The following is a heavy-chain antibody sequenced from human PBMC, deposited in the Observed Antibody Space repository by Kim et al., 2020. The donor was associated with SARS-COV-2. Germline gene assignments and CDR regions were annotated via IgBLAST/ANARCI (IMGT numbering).Heavy chain of an antibody. J-gene: IGHJ4*02. CDR3: AKDISVVVAATGFDY. Sequence: GGSLRLSCAASGFTFDDYAMHWVRQAPGKGLEWVSGISWNSGSIGYADSVKGRFTISRDNAKNSLYLQMNSLRAEDTALYYCAKDISVVVAATGFDYWGQGTLVTVSS. V-gene: IGHV3-9*01. CDR1: GFTFDDYA. CDR2: ISWNSGSI. D-gene: IGHD2-15*01.